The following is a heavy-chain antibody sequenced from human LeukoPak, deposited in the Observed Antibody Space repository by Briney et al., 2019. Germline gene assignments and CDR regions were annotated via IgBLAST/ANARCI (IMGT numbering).Heavy chain of an antibody. J-gene: IGHJ3*02. CDR1: GFTVSSNY. Sequence: SGGSLRLSCAASGFTVSSNYMSWVRQAPGKGLEWVSVIYSGGSTYYADSVKGRFTISRDNSKNTLYLQMNSLRAEDTAVYYCASLPLLQPTPVGYYDSSGYYVEAFDIWGQGTMVTVSS. CDR2: IYSGGST. D-gene: IGHD3-22*01. V-gene: IGHV3-53*01. CDR3: ASLPLLQPTPVGYYDSSGYYVEAFDI.